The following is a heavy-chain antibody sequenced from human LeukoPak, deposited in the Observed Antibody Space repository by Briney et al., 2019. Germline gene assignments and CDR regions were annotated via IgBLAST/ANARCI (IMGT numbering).Heavy chain of an antibody. J-gene: IGHJ6*03. CDR1: GFTFSSYA. Sequence: GGSLRLSCAASGFTFSSYAMSWVRQAPGKGLEWVSAISGSGGSTYYADCVRGRFTISRDNFQNMLYLQMDSLKPEDTAVYYCAKQLGSALLDMDVWGKGTTVTIS. CDR2: ISGSGGST. CDR3: AKQLGSALLDMDV. D-gene: IGHD6-25*01. V-gene: IGHV3-23*01.